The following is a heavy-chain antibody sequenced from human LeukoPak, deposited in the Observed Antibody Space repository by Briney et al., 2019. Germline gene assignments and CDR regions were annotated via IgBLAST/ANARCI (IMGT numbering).Heavy chain of an antibody. CDR2: IYSGGST. Sequence: GGSLRLSCAASGFTFSSYAMHWVRQAPGKGLEWVSVIYSGGSTYYADSVKGRFTISRDNSKNTLYLQMNSLRAEDTAVYYCARSLRSYCSGGSCYFYFDYWGQGTLVTVSS. J-gene: IGHJ4*02. D-gene: IGHD2-15*01. CDR3: ARSLRSYCSGGSCYFYFDY. V-gene: IGHV3-66*01. CDR1: GFTFSSYA.